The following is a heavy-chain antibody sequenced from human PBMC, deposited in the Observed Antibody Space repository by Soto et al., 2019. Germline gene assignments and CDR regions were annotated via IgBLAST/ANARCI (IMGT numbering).Heavy chain of an antibody. Sequence: PSETLSLTCTVSGYSVTSAYCWGWIRQPPGKGLEWLGTLYHSGNTYYNPSLKSRLTISLDASRNHVSLKVRSVTAADTAVYFCAGSIAETTTYLDSWGQGSLVTVSS. D-gene: IGHD1-7*01. CDR2: LYHSGNT. V-gene: IGHV4-38-2*02. CDR1: GYSVTSAYC. J-gene: IGHJ4*02. CDR3: AGSIAETTTYLDS.